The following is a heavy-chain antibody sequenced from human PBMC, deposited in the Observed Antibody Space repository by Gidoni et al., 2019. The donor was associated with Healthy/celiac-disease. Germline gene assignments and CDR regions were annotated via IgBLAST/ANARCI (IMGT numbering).Heavy chain of an antibody. CDR1: GYSISRGYY. J-gene: IGHJ4*02. Sequence: QVQLQESGPGLVKPSETLSLTCAVSGYSISRGYYWCWLRQPPGEGREWIGSIYHSGSNYYNPSLKSRVTISVDTSKNQFSLKLSSVTAADTAVYYCAREPWVDEYGSIGFDYWGQGTLVTVSS. V-gene: IGHV4-38-2*02. CDR2: IYHSGSN. D-gene: IGHD4-17*01. CDR3: AREPWVDEYGSIGFDY.